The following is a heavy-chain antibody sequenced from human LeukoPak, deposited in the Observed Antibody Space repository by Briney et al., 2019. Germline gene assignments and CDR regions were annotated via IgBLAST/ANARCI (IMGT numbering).Heavy chain of an antibody. Sequence: PGGSLRLSCAASGFSFSSYGMHWVRQAPGKGLEWVAAISYGGSNEYYADSVKGRFTISRDNSKNTLYLQMTSLRAEDTAVYYCAKDGIRYYYDSSGYYGDYWGQGTLVTVSS. D-gene: IGHD3-22*01. CDR1: GFSFSSYG. J-gene: IGHJ4*02. CDR3: AKDGIRYYYDSSGYYGDY. V-gene: IGHV3-30*18. CDR2: ISYGGSNE.